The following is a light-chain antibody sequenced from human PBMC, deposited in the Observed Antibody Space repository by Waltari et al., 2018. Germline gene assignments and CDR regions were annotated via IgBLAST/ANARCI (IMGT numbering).Light chain of an antibody. J-gene: IGKJ1*01. V-gene: IGKV1-39*01. CDR1: QSISSY. CDR3: QQSYSTPWT. CDR2: AAS. Sequence: DIQMTQSPSSLSASVGDRVTITCRASQSISSYLNWYQQKPGTARKLLIYAASSLQSGVPSRFSGSGSGTDFTLTISSLQPEDFATYYCQQSYSTPWTFGQGTKVEIK.